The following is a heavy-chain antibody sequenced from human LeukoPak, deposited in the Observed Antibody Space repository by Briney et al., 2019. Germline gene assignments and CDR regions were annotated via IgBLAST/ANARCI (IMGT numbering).Heavy chain of an antibody. D-gene: IGHD6-13*01. V-gene: IGHV3-NL1*01. Sequence: GGSLRLSCAASGFTFSSYGMHWVRQAPGKGLEWVSIIYSGGDTYYADSVKGRFTISRDNSKNTLYLQMNSLRTEDTAVYYCTRGPGSTWYSDYWGQGTLVTVSS. CDR3: TRGPGSTWYSDY. CDR2: IYSGGDT. CDR1: GFTFSSYG. J-gene: IGHJ4*02.